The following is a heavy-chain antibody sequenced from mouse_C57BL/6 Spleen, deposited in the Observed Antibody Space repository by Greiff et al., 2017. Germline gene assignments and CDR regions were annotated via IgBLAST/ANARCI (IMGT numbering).Heavy chain of an antibody. J-gene: IGHJ4*01. V-gene: IGHV1-7*01. CDR1: GYTFTSYW. D-gene: IGHD1-1*01. Sequence: QVTLKESGAELAKPGASVKLSCKASGYTFTSYWMHWVKQRPGQGLEWIGYINPSSGYTKYNQKFKDKATLTADKSSSTAYMQLSSLTYEDSAVYYCAGTLRSYAMDYWGQGTSVTVSS. CDR3: AGTLRSYAMDY. CDR2: INPSSGYT.